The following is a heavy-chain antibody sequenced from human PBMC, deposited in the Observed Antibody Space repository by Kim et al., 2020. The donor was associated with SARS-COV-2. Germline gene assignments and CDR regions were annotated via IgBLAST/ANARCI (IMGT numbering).Heavy chain of an antibody. Sequence: GGSLRLSCAASGFTFSSYAMSWVRQAPGKGLEWVSAISGSGGTTYYADSVKGRFTISRDNSKNTLYLQMNSLRAEDTAVYYCAKYYYGSGAPDYWGQGSLVTVSS. CDR2: ISGSGGTT. J-gene: IGHJ4*02. CDR3: AKYYYGSGAPDY. CDR1: GFTFSSYA. D-gene: IGHD3-10*01. V-gene: IGHV3-23*01.